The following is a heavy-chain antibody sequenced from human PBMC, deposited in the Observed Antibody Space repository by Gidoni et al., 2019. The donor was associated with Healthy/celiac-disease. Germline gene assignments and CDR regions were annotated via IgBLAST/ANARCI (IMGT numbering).Heavy chain of an antibody. V-gene: IGHV3-21*01. CDR2: ISSSSSYI. D-gene: IGHD3-3*01. CDR1: GFTFSSTS. J-gene: IGHJ4*02. Sequence: EVQLVEPGGGLVKPGGSLRLSCAASGFTFSSTSMNWVRQAPGKGLEWVSSISSSSSYIYYADSVKGRFTISRDNAKNSLYLQMNSLRAEDTAVYYCARDWGGRITIFGVVNYFDYWGQGTLVTVSS. CDR3: ARDWGGRITIFGVVNYFDY.